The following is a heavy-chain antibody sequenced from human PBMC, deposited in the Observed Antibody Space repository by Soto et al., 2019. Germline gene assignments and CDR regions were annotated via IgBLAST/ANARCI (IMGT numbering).Heavy chain of an antibody. CDR2: ISSSSSTI. D-gene: IGHD5-18*01. CDR1: GFTFSSYS. Sequence: EVQLVESGGGLVQPGGSLRLYCAASGFTFSSYSMNWVRQAPGKGLEWVSYISSSSSTIYYADSVKGRFTISRDNAKNSLYLQMNSLRAEDTAVYYCARDQADRDTAMVTNDYWGQGTLVTVSS. V-gene: IGHV3-48*01. CDR3: ARDQADRDTAMVTNDY. J-gene: IGHJ4*02.